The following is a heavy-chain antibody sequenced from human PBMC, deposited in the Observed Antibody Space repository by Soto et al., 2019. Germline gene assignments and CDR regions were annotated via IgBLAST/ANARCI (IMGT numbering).Heavy chain of an antibody. CDR1: DFSFSNYA. CDR2: ISAGEDST. Sequence: GGSLRLSCAASDFSFSNYAMSWVRQAPGKGLEWVSSISAGEDSTYYADSVKGRFTISRDNSKKTVYLQMNSLRADDTALYYCAKDRISGVVIDFYFGSWGQGTLVTVSS. CDR3: AKDRISGVVIDFYFGS. V-gene: IGHV3-23*01. J-gene: IGHJ4*02. D-gene: IGHD3-3*01.